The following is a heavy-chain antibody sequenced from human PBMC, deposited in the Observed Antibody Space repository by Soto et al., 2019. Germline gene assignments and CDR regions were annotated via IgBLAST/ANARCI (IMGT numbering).Heavy chain of an antibody. Sequence: GGSLRLSCSASGFTFSSYAMHWVRQAPGKGLEYVSAISSNGGSTYYADSVKGRFTISRDNSKNTLYLQMSSLRAEDTAVYYCVKVGVGCSGGSCYSGLYTMDVWGQGTTVTVSS. D-gene: IGHD2-15*01. CDR3: VKVGVGCSGGSCYSGLYTMDV. CDR2: ISSNGGST. J-gene: IGHJ6*02. CDR1: GFTFSSYA. V-gene: IGHV3-64D*06.